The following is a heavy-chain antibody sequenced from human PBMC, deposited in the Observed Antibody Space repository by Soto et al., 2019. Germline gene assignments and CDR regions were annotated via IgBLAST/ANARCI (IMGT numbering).Heavy chain of an antibody. CDR1: GFSFWTYG. CDR3: VRGVYYDYSEVAFDS. J-gene: IGHJ4*02. D-gene: IGHD3-22*01. CDR2: IWYDSSDQ. Sequence: GGSLRLSCKASGFSFWTYGMHWVRQAPGKGLAWVAVIWYDSSDQRYADSVKGRFTISRDNSVNTVYLQMNNLRAEDTAKYYCVRGVYYDYSEVAFDSWGQGTLVTVSS. V-gene: IGHV3-33*01.